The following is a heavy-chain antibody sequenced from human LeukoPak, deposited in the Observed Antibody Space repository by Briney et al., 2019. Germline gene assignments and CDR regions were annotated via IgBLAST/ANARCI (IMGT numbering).Heavy chain of an antibody. V-gene: IGHV3-21*01. CDR3: ARDECSSTSCYTPYYFDY. D-gene: IGHD2-2*02. CDR1: GFTFSSYS. Sequence: GGSLRLSCAASGFTFSSYSMNWVRQAPGKGLEWDSSISSSSSYIYYADSVKGRFTISRDNAKNSLYLQMNSLRAEDTAVYYCARDECSSTSCYTPYYFDYWGQGTLVTVSS. CDR2: ISSSSSYI. J-gene: IGHJ4*02.